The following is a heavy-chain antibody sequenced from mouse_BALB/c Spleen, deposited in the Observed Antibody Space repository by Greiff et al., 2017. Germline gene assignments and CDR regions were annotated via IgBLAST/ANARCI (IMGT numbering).Heavy chain of an antibody. J-gene: IGHJ1*01. CDR2: ISSGGSYT. D-gene: IGHD1-1*01. CDR1: GFTFSSYA. CDR3: ARRGTVVATRYFDV. Sequence: EVQLVESGGGLVKPGGSLKLSCAASGFTFSSYAMSWVRQTPEKRLEWVATISSGGSYTYYPDSVKGRFTISRDNAKNTLYLQMSSLRSEDTAMYYCARRGTVVATRYFDVWGAGTTVTVSS. V-gene: IGHV5-9-3*01.